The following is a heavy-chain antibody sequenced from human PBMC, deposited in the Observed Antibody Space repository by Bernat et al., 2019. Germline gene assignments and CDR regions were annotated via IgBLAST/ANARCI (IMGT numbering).Heavy chain of an antibody. Sequence: QVQLVESGGGVVQPGRSLRLSCAASGFTFSSYGMHWVRQAPGKGLEWVAVIWYDGSNKYYADSVKGRFTISRDNSKNTLYLQMNSLRAEDTAVYYCARESPSGSFGPEGAFDIWGQGTMVTVSS. CDR1: GFTFSSYG. V-gene: IGHV3-33*01. D-gene: IGHD1-14*01. CDR3: ARESPSGSFGPEGAFDI. J-gene: IGHJ3*02. CDR2: IWYDGSNK.